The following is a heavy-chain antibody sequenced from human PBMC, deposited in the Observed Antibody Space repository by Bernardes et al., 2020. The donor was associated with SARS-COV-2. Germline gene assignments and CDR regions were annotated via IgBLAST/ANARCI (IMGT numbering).Heavy chain of an antibody. D-gene: IGHD3-22*01. CDR3: AIPPTNYDRYGMDV. CDR2: INPNSGGT. V-gene: IGHV1-2*02. J-gene: IGHJ6*02. CDR1: GYTFTGYY. Sequence: ASVKVSCKASGYTFTGYYMHWVRQAPGQGLEWMGWINPNSGGTNYAQKFQGRVTMTRDTSISTAYMEPSRLRSDDTAVYYCAIPPTNYDRYGMDVWGQGTTVTVSS.